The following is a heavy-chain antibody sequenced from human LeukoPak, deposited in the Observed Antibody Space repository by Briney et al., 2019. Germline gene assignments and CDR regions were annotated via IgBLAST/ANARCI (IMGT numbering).Heavy chain of an antibody. V-gene: IGHV4-34*01. D-gene: IGHD3-10*01. Sequence: SETLSLTCAVYGGSFSGYYWSWIRQPPGKGLEWIGEINHSGSTNYNPSLKSRVTISVDTSKNQFSLKLSSVTAADTAVYYCGREGRYYYGSGSYFDYWGQGTLVTVSS. CDR1: GGSFSGYY. CDR2: INHSGST. CDR3: GREGRYYYGSGSYFDY. J-gene: IGHJ4*02.